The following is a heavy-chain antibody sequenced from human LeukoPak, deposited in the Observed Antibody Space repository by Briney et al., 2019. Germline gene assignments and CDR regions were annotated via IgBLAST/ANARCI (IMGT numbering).Heavy chain of an antibody. Sequence: GGSLRLSCAASGFTFSSYWISWVRQAPGKGLEWVANIKEDGSGKYYVDSVKGRFTISRDNAKHSVYLHMNSLRAEDTAVYYCARDGYGFTDYWGQGTLVTVSS. J-gene: IGHJ4*02. CDR1: GFTFSSYW. CDR3: ARDGYGFTDY. V-gene: IGHV3-7*01. CDR2: IKEDGSGK. D-gene: IGHD5-12*01.